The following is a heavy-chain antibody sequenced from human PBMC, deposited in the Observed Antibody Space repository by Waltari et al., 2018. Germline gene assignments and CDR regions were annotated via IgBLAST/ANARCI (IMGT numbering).Heavy chain of an antibody. CDR1: GFTVSSNY. V-gene: IGHV3-53*01. J-gene: IGHJ3*02. CDR2: IYSGGST. Sequence: EVQLVESGGGLIQPGGSLRLSCAASGFTVSSNYMSWVRQAPGKGLEWVSVIYSGGSTYYAASVKGRFAISRDNSKNTLYLQMNSLRAEDTAVYYCARDGSRYCSGGSCSDAFDIWGQGTMVTVSS. D-gene: IGHD2-15*01. CDR3: ARDGSRYCSGGSCSDAFDI.